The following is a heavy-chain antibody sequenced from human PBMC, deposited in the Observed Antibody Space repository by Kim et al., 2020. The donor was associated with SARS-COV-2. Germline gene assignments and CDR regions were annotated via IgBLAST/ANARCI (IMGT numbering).Heavy chain of an antibody. Sequence: LKSRVTISVDTSKNQFSLKLSSVTAADTAVYYCAREIYSYYDFWSGAFDYWGQGTLVTVSS. CDR3: AREIYSYYDFWSGAFDY. V-gene: IGHV4-30-2*05. D-gene: IGHD3-3*01. J-gene: IGHJ4*02.